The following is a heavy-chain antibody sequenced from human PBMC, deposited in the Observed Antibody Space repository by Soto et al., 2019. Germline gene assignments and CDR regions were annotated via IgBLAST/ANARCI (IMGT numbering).Heavy chain of an antibody. CDR1: GFTFSSYA. CDR3: ARSRNSAVADSFDF. D-gene: IGHD1-26*01. V-gene: IGHV3-30*04. J-gene: IGHJ4*02. Sequence: GGSLRLSCAASGFTFSSYAIHWVRQAPGKGLEWVAVISRDGSHKYYLDSVKGRFTISRDNSKDTVNLLMNSLRDDDSAMYYCARSRNSAVADSFDFWGQGTLVTVLL. CDR2: ISRDGSHK.